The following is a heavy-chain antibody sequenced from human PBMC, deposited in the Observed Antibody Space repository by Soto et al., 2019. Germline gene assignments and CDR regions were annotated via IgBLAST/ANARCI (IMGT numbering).Heavy chain of an antibody. Sequence: EVQLVESGGGLVQPGGSLRLSCAASGFTFSDHHMNWVRQAPGKGLEWVGRSRKKVDSYTTEYAASVKGRFTISRDDSKNSLYLQMNSLKTEDTAVYYRVGESWYRFDYWGQGTLATVSS. V-gene: IGHV3-72*01. J-gene: IGHJ4*02. CDR2: SRKKVDSYTT. D-gene: IGHD3-16*01. CDR1: GFTFSDHH. CDR3: VGESWYRFDY.